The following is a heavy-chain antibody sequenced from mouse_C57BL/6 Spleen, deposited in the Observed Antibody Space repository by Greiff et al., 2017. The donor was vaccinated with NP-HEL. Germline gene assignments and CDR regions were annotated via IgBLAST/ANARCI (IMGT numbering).Heavy chain of an antibody. CDR1: GYSITSGYY. CDR2: ISYDGIN. J-gene: IGHJ2*01. Sequence: EVKLMESGPGLVKPSQSLSLTCSVPGYSITSGYYWNWIRQFPGNKLEWMGYISYDGINNYNPSLKNRNSITRDTSKNQFFLKLNSVTTEDTATYYCARSNPYFDYWGQGTTLTVSS. D-gene: IGHD4-1*01. CDR3: ARSNPYFDY. V-gene: IGHV3-6*01.